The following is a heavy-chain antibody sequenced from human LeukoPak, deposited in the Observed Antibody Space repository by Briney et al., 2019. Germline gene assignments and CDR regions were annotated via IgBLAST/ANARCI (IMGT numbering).Heavy chain of an antibody. CDR2: INHSGST. CDR3: ARGHCSSTSCYLCGRSYFYY. J-gene: IGHJ4*02. V-gene: IGHV4-34*01. D-gene: IGHD2-2*01. Sequence: SETLSLTCAVYGGSFSDYYWSWIRQPPGKGLEWIGEINHSGSTNYNPSLKSRVTISVDTSKNQFSLKLSSVTAADTAVYYCARGHCSSTSCYLCGRSYFYYWGQGTLVPVSS. CDR1: GGSFSDYY.